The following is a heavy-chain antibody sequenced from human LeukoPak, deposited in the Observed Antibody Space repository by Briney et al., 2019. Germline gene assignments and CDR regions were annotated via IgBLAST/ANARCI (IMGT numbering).Heavy chain of an antibody. CDR3: ARDGGQHLGVIDY. D-gene: IGHD3-16*02. CDR1: GDTFSSYA. J-gene: IGHJ4*02. CDR2: INPNSGDT. V-gene: IGHV1-2*02. Sequence: ASVKVSCKASGDTFSSYAVSWVRQAPGQGLEWMGWINPNSGDTNYAQKFQGRVTMTRDTSISTAYMELSRLRSDDTAVYYCARDGGQHLGVIDYWGQGTLVTVSS.